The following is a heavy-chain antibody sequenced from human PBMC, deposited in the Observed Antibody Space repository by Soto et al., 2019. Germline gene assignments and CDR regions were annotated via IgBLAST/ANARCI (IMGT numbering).Heavy chain of an antibody. V-gene: IGHV4-59*01. Sequence: SETLSLTCTVSGGSISSYYWSWIRQPPGKGLEWIGYIYYSGSTNYNPSLKSRVTISVDTSKNQFSLKLSSVTAADTAVYYCATIHYYHSSGYPHWFDTWGQATLVTVSS. CDR3: ATIHYYHSSGYPHWFDT. CDR2: IYYSGST. J-gene: IGHJ5*02. CDR1: GGSISSYY. D-gene: IGHD3-22*01.